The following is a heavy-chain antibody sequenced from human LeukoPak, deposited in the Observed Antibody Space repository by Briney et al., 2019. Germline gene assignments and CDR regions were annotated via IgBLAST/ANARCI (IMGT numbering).Heavy chain of an antibody. Sequence: PSETLSLTCTVSGSSINNNFWTWIRQPPEKGLEWIGHIYSTGSANYNPSLKSRVLISGDTSKNQISLKLTSVTAADTAVYFCARHRDYDTWGHGTLVTVSS. V-gene: IGHV4-59*08. CDR2: IYSTGSA. D-gene: IGHD3-16*01. CDR3: ARHRDYDT. CDR1: GSSINNNF. J-gene: IGHJ4*01.